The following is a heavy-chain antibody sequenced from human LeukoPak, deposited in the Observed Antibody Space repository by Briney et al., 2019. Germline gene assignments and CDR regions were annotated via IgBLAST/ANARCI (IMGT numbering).Heavy chain of an antibody. CDR2: IYYSGST. D-gene: IGHD3-10*01. Sequence: SETLSLTCTVSGGSITDSYWSWIRQPPGKGLEWIGYIYYSGSTNYNPSLKSRVTISVDTSKNQFSLRLSSVTAADTAVYYCARDIRGVYDYMDVWGKGTTVTISS. CDR3: ARDIRGVYDYMDV. J-gene: IGHJ6*03. CDR1: GGSITDSY. V-gene: IGHV4-59*01.